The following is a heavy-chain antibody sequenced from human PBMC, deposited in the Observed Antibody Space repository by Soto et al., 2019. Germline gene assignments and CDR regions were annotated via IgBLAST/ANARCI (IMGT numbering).Heavy chain of an antibody. J-gene: IGHJ4*02. CDR2: ISYDGSNK. CDR3: ANGYSYGLNDLDY. CDR1: GFTFSSYG. D-gene: IGHD5-18*01. Sequence: QVQLVESGGGVVQPGRSLRLSCAASGFTFSSYGMHWVRQAPGKGLEWVAVISYDGSNKYYADSVKGRFTISRDNSKNTLSLKMNSLRAEDTAVYYCANGYSYGLNDLDYWGQGTLVTVSS. V-gene: IGHV3-30*18.